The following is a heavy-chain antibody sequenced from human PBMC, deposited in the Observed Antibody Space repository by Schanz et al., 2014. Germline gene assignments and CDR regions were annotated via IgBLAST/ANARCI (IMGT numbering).Heavy chain of an antibody. D-gene: IGHD3-16*01. V-gene: IGHV4-34*08. CDR3: VVGDVGAHSYFYYGMEV. CDR2: VNHGGYT. Sequence: VQLVESGGGLIQPGGSLRLSCAVSGFTVNTNYMSWVRQAPGKGLEWIGEVNHGGYTNYNPSLKSRVTVSGDMAKKQFSRRLSSVTAADTAVYYCVVGDVGAHSYFYYGMEVWGQGTTVTVSS. J-gene: IGHJ6*02. CDR1: GFTVNTNY.